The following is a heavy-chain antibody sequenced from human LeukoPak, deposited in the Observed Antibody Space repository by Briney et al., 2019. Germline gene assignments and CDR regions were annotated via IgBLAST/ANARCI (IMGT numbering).Heavy chain of an antibody. D-gene: IGHD2-15*01. CDR2: IYHSGST. J-gene: IGHJ4*02. CDR3: ARRTCSGGSCYFPTPDFDY. Sequence: SETLSLTCTVSGYSISSGYYWGRIRQPPGKGLEWIGSIYHSGSTYYNPSLKSRVTISVDTSKNQFSLKLSSVTAADTAVYYCARRTCSGGSCYFPTPDFDYWGQGTLVTVSS. V-gene: IGHV4-38-2*02. CDR1: GYSISSGYY.